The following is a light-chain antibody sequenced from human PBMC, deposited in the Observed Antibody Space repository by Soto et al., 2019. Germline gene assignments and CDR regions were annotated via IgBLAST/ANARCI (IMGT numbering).Light chain of an antibody. V-gene: IGKV1-5*01. CDR2: DAS. CDR3: QQYHTSSIT. J-gene: IGKJ5*01. CDR1: QTISSW. Sequence: DFQMTQSPSSVTASVGDRVTITCRASQTISSWLAWYQQKPGKAPNLLIYDASTLERGVPSRFSGTGSGTEFTLTIDRLQPDDFATYYCQQYHTSSITFGQGTRLEIK.